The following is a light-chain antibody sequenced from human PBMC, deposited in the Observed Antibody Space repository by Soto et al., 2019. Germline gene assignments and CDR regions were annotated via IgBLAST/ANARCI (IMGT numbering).Light chain of an antibody. J-gene: IGLJ1*01. V-gene: IGLV2-14*01. CDR3: SSFTSSSTYV. Sequence: SVLTQPASVSGSPGQSITISCTGTSSDVGAYNSVSWYQQYPGKAPKLMMYEVSNRPSGVSDRFSGSKSGNTASLTISGLQTGDEADYYCSSFTSSSTYVFGTGTKLTVL. CDR2: EVS. CDR1: SSDVGAYNS.